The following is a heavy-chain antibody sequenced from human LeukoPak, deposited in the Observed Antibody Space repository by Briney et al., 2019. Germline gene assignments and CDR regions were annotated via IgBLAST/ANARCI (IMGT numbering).Heavy chain of an antibody. V-gene: IGHV3-7*01. CDR2: IKQDGSEK. J-gene: IGHJ4*02. CDR1: GFTLSSYW. CDR3: ARGTLNIPGEHGAFDY. D-gene: IGHD1-14*01. Sequence: GGSLRLSCAASGFTLSSYWMSWVRQAPGKGLEWVANIKQDGSEKYYVDSVKGRFTISRDNAKNSLYLQMNSLRAEDTAVYYCARGTLNIPGEHGAFDYWGQGTLVTVSS.